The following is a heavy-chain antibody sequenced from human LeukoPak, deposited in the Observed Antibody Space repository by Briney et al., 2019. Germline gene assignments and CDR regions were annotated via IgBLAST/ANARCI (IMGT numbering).Heavy chain of an antibody. Sequence: GGSLRLSCAASGFAFSTYTMNWVRQGPGKGLEWVSSISRDSIFIYYADSLKGRFTISRDNAKNTLYLQMNSLRAEDTAVYYCARGGRLAARYYYYYMDVWGKGTTVTVSS. J-gene: IGHJ6*03. CDR1: GFAFSTYT. D-gene: IGHD6-6*01. V-gene: IGHV3-21*01. CDR3: ARGGRLAARYYYYYMDV. CDR2: ISRDSIFI.